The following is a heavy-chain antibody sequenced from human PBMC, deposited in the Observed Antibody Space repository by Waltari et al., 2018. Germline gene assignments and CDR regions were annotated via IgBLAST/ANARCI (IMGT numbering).Heavy chain of an antibody. CDR1: GIPFSNYA. Sequence: EVQLLESGGDLVQPGGTLSLSGAASGIPFSNYAITWVRLAPGTGLEWVSAITVGDDTYYADSVKGRFTISRDTSKDTVHLQMNGLRAEDTAVYYCATPFYNWDDPLHSWGQGTLVTVSS. CDR3: ATPFYNWDDPLHS. V-gene: IGHV3-23*01. CDR2: ITVGDDT. D-gene: IGHD1-20*01. J-gene: IGHJ4*02.